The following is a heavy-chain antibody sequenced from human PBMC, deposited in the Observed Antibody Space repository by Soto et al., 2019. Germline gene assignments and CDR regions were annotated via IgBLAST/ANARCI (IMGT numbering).Heavy chain of an antibody. Sequence: EVQLVESGGGLVKPGGSLRLSCAASGFTFSSYSMNWVRQAPGKGLEWVSYISSSSIYIYYADSVKGRFTISRDNAKNSLYLQMNSLRAEDTAVYYCARDYSNIVNAFDIWGQGTMVTVSS. CDR2: ISSSSIYI. J-gene: IGHJ3*02. CDR1: GFTFSSYS. V-gene: IGHV3-21*01. D-gene: IGHD4-4*01. CDR3: ARDYSNIVNAFDI.